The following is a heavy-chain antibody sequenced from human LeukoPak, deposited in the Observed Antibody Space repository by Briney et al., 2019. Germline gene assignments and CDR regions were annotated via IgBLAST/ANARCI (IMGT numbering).Heavy chain of an antibody. CDR1: GGSISSYY. Sequence: SETLSLTCTVSGGSISSYYWSWRRQPTGKGLKWIGRIYTSGSTIYNPSLKSRVTMSVDTSKNQFSLKMSSVTAADTAVYYCARGDSSTRSNWFDPWGQGTLVTVSS. J-gene: IGHJ5*02. V-gene: IGHV4-4*07. CDR3: ARGDSSTRSNWFDP. CDR2: IYTSGST. D-gene: IGHD2-2*01.